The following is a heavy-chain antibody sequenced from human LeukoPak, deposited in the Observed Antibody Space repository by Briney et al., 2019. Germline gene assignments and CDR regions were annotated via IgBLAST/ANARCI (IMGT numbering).Heavy chain of an antibody. CDR1: GYTFTGYY. Sequence: GASVKVSCKASGYTFTGYYMHWVRQAPGQGLEWMGWTNPNSGGTNYAQKFQGRVTMTRDTSISTAYMELSRLRSDDTAVYYCARVSHDSSGYYYWFDPWGXGTLVTXSS. CDR2: TNPNSGGT. D-gene: IGHD3-22*01. V-gene: IGHV1-2*02. CDR3: ARVSHDSSGYYYWFDP. J-gene: IGHJ5*02.